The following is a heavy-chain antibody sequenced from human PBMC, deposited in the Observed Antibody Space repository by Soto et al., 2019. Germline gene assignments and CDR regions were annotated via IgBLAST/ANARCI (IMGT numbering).Heavy chain of an antibody. V-gene: IGHV4-59*08. Sequence: PSETLSLTCTVSGGSISNSYWSWIRQSPGKGLEWIGYIYSNGNTNYNPSLKSRLTISIDPSKNQFSLKLSSLSAADTAVYYCARRYGSCFDYWGQGTLVTVSS. CDR2: IYSNGNT. J-gene: IGHJ4*02. CDR1: GGSISNSY. CDR3: ARRYGSCFDY. D-gene: IGHD5-18*01.